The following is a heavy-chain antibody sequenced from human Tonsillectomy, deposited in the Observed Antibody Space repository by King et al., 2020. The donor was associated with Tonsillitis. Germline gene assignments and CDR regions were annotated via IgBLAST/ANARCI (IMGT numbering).Heavy chain of an antibody. CDR1: GDSISSGDYY. J-gene: IGHJ4*02. CDR2: IYYSGST. CDR3: ATSMVRGVPYYYSDY. Sequence: VQLQESGPGLVKPSQTLSLTCTVSGDSISSGDYYWSWIRQPPGKGLEWIGYIYYSGSTYYNPSLKSRVTISVDTSKNQVSLKVGSVTAADTAVYCCATSMVRGVPYYYSDYWGQGTLVTVSS. D-gene: IGHD3-10*01. V-gene: IGHV4-30-4*01.